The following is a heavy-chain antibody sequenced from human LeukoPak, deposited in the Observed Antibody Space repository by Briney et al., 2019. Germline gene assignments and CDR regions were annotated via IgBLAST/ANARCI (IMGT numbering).Heavy chain of an antibody. CDR1: GYFFINYW. D-gene: IGHD2-8*01. J-gene: IGHJ4*02. V-gene: IGHV5-51*01. CDR3: SRFVTDGVFYPPDHS. Sequence: RGESLKISCTGSGYFFINYWIAWGRRRPGKGLEWMGIIYPADSDTRYSPSFQGQVSISADRSIRSCYLQWSSLKASDTAMYATSRFVTDGVFYPPDHSWGPGTLVTVSS. CDR2: IYPADSDT.